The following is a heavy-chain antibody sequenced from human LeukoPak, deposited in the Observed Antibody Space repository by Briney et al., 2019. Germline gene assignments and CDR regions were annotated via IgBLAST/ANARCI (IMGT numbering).Heavy chain of an antibody. D-gene: IGHD4-11*01. V-gene: IGHV1-46*01. J-gene: IGHJ5*02. CDR1: GYIFTTYY. Sequence: ASVKVSCKASGYIFTTYYMHWVRQAPGQGLEWMGIINPSGGSTSYAQKLQGRVTMTRDTSTSTVYMELSSLRSEDTAVYYCARGTTTVTTRVAFDPWGQGTLVTVSS. CDR3: ARGTTTVTTRVAFDP. CDR2: INPSGGST.